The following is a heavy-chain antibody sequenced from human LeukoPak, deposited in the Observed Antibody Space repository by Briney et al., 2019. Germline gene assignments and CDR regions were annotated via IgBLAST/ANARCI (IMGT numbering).Heavy chain of an antibody. CDR2: IYHSGST. J-gene: IGHJ4*02. CDR1: GFTFSSYA. Sequence: GSLRLSCAASGFTFSSYAMSWVRQAPGKGLEWIGSIYHSGSTYYNPSLKSRVTISVDTSKNQFSLKLSSVTAADTAVYYCARQEVRFLEWLSTGSFDYWGQGTLVTVSS. D-gene: IGHD3-3*01. V-gene: IGHV4-38-2*01. CDR3: ARQEVRFLEWLSTGSFDY.